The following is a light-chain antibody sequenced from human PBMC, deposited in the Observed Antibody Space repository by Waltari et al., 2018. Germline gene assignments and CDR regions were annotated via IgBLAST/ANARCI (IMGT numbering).Light chain of an antibody. V-gene: IGLV1-44*01. Sequence: QSVLTQPPSASGSPGQRVTISCSGSGSNIGSNTVNWYQQFPGAAPKLLIYTNSQGPAGVPGRFSGSKSGTSGYLAISGLQSEDEADYYCAAWDDGLNGWVFGGRTKLTVL. J-gene: IGLJ3*02. CDR1: GSNIGSNT. CDR3: AAWDDGLNGWV. CDR2: TNS.